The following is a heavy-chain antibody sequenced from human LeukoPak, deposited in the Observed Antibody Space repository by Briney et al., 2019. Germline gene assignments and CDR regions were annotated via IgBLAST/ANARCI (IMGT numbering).Heavy chain of an antibody. CDR2: INSDGSST. J-gene: IGHJ5*02. Sequence: GGSLRLSCAASGFTFSSYWMHWVRQAPGKELVWVSRINSDGSSTHYADSVKGRFTISRDNSKNTLYLQMNSLRAEDTAVYYCAKALVTANWFDPWGQGTLVTVSS. CDR3: AKALVTANWFDP. CDR1: GFTFSSYW. V-gene: IGHV3-74*01.